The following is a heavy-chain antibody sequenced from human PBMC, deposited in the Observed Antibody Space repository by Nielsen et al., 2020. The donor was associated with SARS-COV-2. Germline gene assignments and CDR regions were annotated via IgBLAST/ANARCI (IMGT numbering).Heavy chain of an antibody. D-gene: IGHD3-22*01. CDR3: AKGSSGYYYYGMDV. CDR2: LSGSSEST. Sequence: GESLKISCAASGFTFSNYAISWVRQAPGKGLEWVSTLSGSSESTYYADSVKGRFTISRDNSKNTLYLQMNSLRAEDTAVYYCAKGSSGYYYYGMDVWGQGTTVTVSS. V-gene: IGHV3-23*01. CDR1: GFTFSNYA. J-gene: IGHJ6*02.